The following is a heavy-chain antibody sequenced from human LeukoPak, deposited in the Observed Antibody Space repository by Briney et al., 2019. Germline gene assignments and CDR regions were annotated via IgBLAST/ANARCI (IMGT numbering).Heavy chain of an antibody. J-gene: IGHJ4*02. V-gene: IGHV3-23*01. CDR3: AKGLKYYYDSSPSPGMY. CDR1: GFTFSSYA. Sequence: GGSLRLSCAASGFTFSSYAMSWVRQAPGKGLEWVSAISGSGGSTYYADSVKGRFTTSRDNSKNTLYLQMNSLRAEDTAVYYCAKGLKYYYDSSPSPGMYWGQGTLVTVSS. D-gene: IGHD3-22*01. CDR2: ISGSGGST.